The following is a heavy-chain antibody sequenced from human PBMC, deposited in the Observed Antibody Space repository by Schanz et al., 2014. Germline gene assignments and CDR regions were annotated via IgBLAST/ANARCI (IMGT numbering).Heavy chain of an antibody. Sequence: EVQLVESGGGLVKPGGSLRLSCTASGFSFDSYNMNWVRQSPGKGLEWVAFLSFDSRHIYYADSVKGRFTISRDNSKNTLYLQMNSLRAEDTAVYYCARPIYDLWSGSFDYWGQGTLVTVSS. J-gene: IGHJ4*02. D-gene: IGHD3-3*01. CDR1: GFSFDSYN. CDR2: LSFDSRHI. V-gene: IGHV3-21*01. CDR3: ARPIYDLWSGSFDY.